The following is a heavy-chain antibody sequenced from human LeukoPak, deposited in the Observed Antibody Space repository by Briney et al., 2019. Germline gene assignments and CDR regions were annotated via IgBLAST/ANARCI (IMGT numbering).Heavy chain of an antibody. CDR3: ARSYGDYPYDAFDI. CDR1: GFTFSSYS. V-gene: IGHV3-21*01. D-gene: IGHD4-17*01. J-gene: IGHJ3*02. CDR2: ISSSSSYI. Sequence: PGGSLRLSCAASGFTFSSYSMNWVRQAPGKGLEWVSSISSSSSYIYYADSVKGRFTISRDNAKNSLYLQMNSLRAEDTAVYYCARSYGDYPYDAFDIWGQGTMVTVSS.